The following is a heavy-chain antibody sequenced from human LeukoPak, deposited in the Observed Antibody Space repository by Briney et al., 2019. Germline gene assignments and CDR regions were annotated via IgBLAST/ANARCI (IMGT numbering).Heavy chain of an antibody. CDR3: ARGPWQWLVASTLRGMDV. Sequence: SETLSLTCAVYGGSFSGYYWSWIRQPPGKGLEWIGEINHSGSTNYNPSLKSRVTISVDTSKNQFSLKLSSVTAADTAVYYCARGPWQWLVASTLRGMDVRGQGTTVTVSS. CDR1: GGSFSGYY. V-gene: IGHV4-34*01. CDR2: INHSGST. D-gene: IGHD6-19*01. J-gene: IGHJ6*02.